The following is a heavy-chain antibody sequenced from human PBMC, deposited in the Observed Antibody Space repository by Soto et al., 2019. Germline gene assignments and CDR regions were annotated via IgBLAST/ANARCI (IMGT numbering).Heavy chain of an antibody. V-gene: IGHV1-18*04. D-gene: IGHD3-22*01. CDR1: GYTFINNA. J-gene: IGHJ4*02. CDR2: ISTENGNT. Sequence: ASVKVSCKASGYTFINNAITWVRQAPGQGLEWMGWISTENGNTNYAQNLQGRVILTRDRSTNTAYMELRSLRPEDTATYYCARDSSSGTFDNWGQGALVTVSS. CDR3: ARDSSSGTFDN.